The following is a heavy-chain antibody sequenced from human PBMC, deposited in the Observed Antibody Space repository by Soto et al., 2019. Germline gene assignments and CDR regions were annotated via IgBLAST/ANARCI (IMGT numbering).Heavy chain of an antibody. CDR2: ISSNSAYI. V-gene: IGHV3-21*01. D-gene: IGHD6-25*01. Sequence: GGSLRLSCAASGFTFRSFTMNGGRQAPGKGLEWVSTISSNSAYIYYTDALRGRFTISRDNAKNSLHLQMNSLRAEDTAVYYCTGDASRDPSGRGCFDPCGQGTLVTISS. J-gene: IGHJ5*02. CDR1: GFTFRSFT. CDR3: TGDASRDPSGRGCFDP.